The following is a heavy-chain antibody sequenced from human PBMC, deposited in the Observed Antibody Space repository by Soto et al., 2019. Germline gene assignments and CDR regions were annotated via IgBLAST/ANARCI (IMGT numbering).Heavy chain of an antibody. CDR3: ARVPGP. J-gene: IGHJ5*02. D-gene: IGHD7-27*01. Sequence: SETLSLTCTVSGVSITSHYWSWIRQSPGKGLEWIAYMHHSGSTNYNPSLKSRVTVSIDTSKSQVSLRLSSVTAADTAVYYCARVPGPWGQGTLVTVSS. V-gene: IGHV4-59*11. CDR1: GVSITSHY. CDR2: MHHSGST.